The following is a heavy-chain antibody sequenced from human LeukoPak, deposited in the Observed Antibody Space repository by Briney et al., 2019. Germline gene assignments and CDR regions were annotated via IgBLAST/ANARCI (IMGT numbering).Heavy chain of an antibody. V-gene: IGHV3-30*03. CDR2: ISYDGSNK. CDR1: GFTFSSYG. CDR3: AMSPDYGDQYYFDY. J-gene: IGHJ4*02. D-gene: IGHD4-17*01. Sequence: GGSLRLSCAASGFTFSSYGMHWVRQAPGKGLEWVAVISYDGSNKYYADSVKGRFTVSRDNSKNTLYLQMNSLRAEDTAMYYCAMSPDYGDQYYFDYWGQGTLVTVSS.